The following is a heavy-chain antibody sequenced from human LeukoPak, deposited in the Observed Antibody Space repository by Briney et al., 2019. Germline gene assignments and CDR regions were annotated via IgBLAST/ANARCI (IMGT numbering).Heavy chain of an antibody. Sequence: ASVKVSCKASGYAFTSYDINWVRQAPGQGLEWMGWMNPNSANTGYAQKFQGRVTMTRNTSISTAYMELRSPRSEDTAVYYCARDNSVRDEAWWFNPWGQGTLVTVSS. CDR3: ARDNSVRDEAWWFNP. V-gene: IGHV1-8*01. CDR1: GYAFTSYD. J-gene: IGHJ5*02. D-gene: IGHD5-24*01. CDR2: MNPNSANT.